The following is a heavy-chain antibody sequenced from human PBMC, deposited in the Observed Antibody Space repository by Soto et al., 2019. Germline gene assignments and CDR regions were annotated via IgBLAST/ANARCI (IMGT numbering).Heavy chain of an antibody. V-gene: IGHV5-51*01. CDR2: IYPSDSGT. J-gene: IGHJ6*02. CDR3: ASYSGYCSGGSSYPLDYYYYGMDV. D-gene: IGHD2-15*01. CDR1: GYSFTSYW. Sequence: GESLKISCKGSGYSFTSYWIGWVRQMPGKGLEWMGIIYPSDSGTRYSPSFQGQVTISADKSISTAYLQWSSLKASDTAMYYCASYSGYCSGGSSYPLDYYYYGMDVWGQGTTVTVSS.